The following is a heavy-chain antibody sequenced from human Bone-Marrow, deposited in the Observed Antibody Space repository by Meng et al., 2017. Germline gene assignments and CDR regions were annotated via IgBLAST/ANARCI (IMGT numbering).Heavy chain of an antibody. CDR2: ISLSSSYI. CDR1: GFTFRGYA. D-gene: IGHD2-2*01. CDR3: ARAVVPAAISVSYYYYGMDV. J-gene: IGHJ6*02. V-gene: IGHV3-21*01. Sequence: GDSLKISGAASGFTFRGYAMNWARQAPGKGLEWVSSISLSSSYIYYADSVKGRFTISRDNSKTTLYQQMNSLRAEDTAVYDCARAVVPAAISVSYYYYGMDVWGQGTTVTVSS.